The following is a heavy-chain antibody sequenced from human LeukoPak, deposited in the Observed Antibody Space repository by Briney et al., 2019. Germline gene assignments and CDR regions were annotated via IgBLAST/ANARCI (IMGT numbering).Heavy chain of an antibody. J-gene: IGHJ4*02. D-gene: IGHD3-10*01. CDR1: GYTFNAYY. Sequence: ASVKVSCKTSGYTFNAYYMHWVRQAPGQGLEWMGWINPNSGGSNYAQKFQGRVTMTSDTSINTAYMELSRLISDDTAVYYCARDSGERGSGSYLIAYWGQGTLVTVSS. CDR3: ARDSGERGSGSYLIAY. CDR2: INPNSGGS. V-gene: IGHV1-2*02.